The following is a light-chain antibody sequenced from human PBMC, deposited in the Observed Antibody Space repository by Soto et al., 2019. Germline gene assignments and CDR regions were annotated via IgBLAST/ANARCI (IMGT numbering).Light chain of an antibody. J-gene: IGKJ5*01. CDR2: GAS. CDR3: QQYGSSQIT. CDR1: RIVSSSY. V-gene: IGKV3-20*01. Sequence: EIVLTQSPGTLSLSPGERATLSCRASRIVSSSYLVWYQQKPGQAPRLLIYGASSRATGIPDRFSGSGSGTDFTLTISRLEPEDFAVYYCQQYGSSQITFGQGTRLEIK.